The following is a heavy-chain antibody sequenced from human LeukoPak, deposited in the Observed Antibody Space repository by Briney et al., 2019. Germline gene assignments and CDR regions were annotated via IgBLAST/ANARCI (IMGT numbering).Heavy chain of an antibody. V-gene: IGHV4-61*05. Sequence: SETLSLTCTVSGGSISSSSYYWGWIRQPPGKGLEWIGYIYYSGSTNYNPSLKSRVTISVDTSKNQFSLKLSSVTAADTAVYYCASETGYSSSWPDAFDIWGQGTMVTVSS. CDR3: ASETGYSSSWPDAFDI. CDR2: IYYSGST. D-gene: IGHD6-13*01. J-gene: IGHJ3*02. CDR1: GGSISSSSYY.